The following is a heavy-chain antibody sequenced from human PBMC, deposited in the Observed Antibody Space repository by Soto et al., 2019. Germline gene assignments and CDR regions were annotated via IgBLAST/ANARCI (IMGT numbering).Heavy chain of an antibody. CDR1: GFGVSNNY. D-gene: IGHD5-18*01. CDR2: INSGGNT. V-gene: IGHV3-66*01. Sequence: EVPLVESGGGLVQPGGSLRLSFAASGFGVSNNYMSWVRQAPGKGLEGVSAINSGGNTYYADSVKGRFTISRDNSKNSAYLEMNSVGGEDTAVYYCARGGDSYGYGEYYYYGMEVWGQGTMVTVSS. J-gene: IGHJ6*02. CDR3: ARGGDSYGYGEYYYYGMEV.